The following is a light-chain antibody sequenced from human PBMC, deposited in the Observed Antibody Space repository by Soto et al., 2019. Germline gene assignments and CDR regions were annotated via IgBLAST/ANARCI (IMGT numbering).Light chain of an antibody. J-gene: IGKJ4*01. Sequence: DIQMTQSPSSLSASVGDRVTLTCRASQGIRSFLAWFQQRPGKVPKLLIYAASTLQSGVPSRFSGSGSGTDFALTISALQPDDVATYYYQNYISVTCTIGRGTKGQI. CDR3: QNYISVTCT. CDR1: QGIRSF. CDR2: AAS. V-gene: IGKV1-27*01.